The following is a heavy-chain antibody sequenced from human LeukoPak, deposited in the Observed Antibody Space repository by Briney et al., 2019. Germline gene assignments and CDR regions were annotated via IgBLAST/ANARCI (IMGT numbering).Heavy chain of an antibody. J-gene: IGHJ4*02. V-gene: IGHV3-30*18. CDR1: GFTFSSYG. CDR2: ISYDGSNK. Sequence: PGRPLRLSCAASGFTFSSYGMHWVRQAPGKGLERVAVISYDGSNKYYADSVKGRFTISRDNSKNTLYLQMNSLRAEDTAVYYCAKDFGKYSKTGMYYFDYWGQGTLVTVFS. CDR3: AKDFGKYSKTGMYYFDY. D-gene: IGHD4-11*01.